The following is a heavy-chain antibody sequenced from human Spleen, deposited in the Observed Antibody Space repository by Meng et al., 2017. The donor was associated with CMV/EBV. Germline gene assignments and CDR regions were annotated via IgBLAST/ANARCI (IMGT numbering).Heavy chain of an antibody. D-gene: IGHD1-1*01. J-gene: IGHJ4*02. Sequence: LQRWGSGPGRVKPSDPLPLTCSVSGGSLSSSTYYWGWIRQPPGKGLEWIGTMYYTGTTYYNPSLKSRVTISLNTSKNQFSLKLTSLTAADTAMYYCGSVKRLGIDHWGQGTLVTVSS. V-gene: IGHV4-39*07. CDR2: MYYTGTT. CDR1: GGSLSSSTYY. CDR3: GSVKRLGIDH.